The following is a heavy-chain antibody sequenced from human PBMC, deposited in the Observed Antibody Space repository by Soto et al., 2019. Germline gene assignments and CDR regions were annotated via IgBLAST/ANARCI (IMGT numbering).Heavy chain of an antibody. D-gene: IGHD5-12*01. CDR1: GFTFSSYS. J-gene: IGHJ6*03. V-gene: IGHV3-48*01. CDR3: ARDSSGYEYYYYYYYMDV. CDR2: ISSSSSTI. Sequence: GRSLRLSCAASGFTFSSYSMNWVRQAPGKGLEWVSYISSSSSTIYYADSVKGRFTISRDNAKNSLYLQMNSLRAEDTAVYYCARDSSGYEYYYYYYYMDVWGKGTTVTVSS.